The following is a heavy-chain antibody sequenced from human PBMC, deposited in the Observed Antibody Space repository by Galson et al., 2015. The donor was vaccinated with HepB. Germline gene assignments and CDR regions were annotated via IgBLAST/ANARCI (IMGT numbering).Heavy chain of an antibody. V-gene: IGHV3-30-3*01. Sequence: SLRLSCAASGFTFSSYAMHWVRQAPGKGLEWVAVISYDGSNKYYADSVKGRFTISRDNSKNTLYLQMNSLRAEDTAVYYCARNTYYYDSSGYYADWYFDFWGRGTLVTVSS. J-gene: IGHJ2*01. CDR1: GFTFSSYA. CDR2: ISYDGSNK. D-gene: IGHD3-22*01. CDR3: ARNTYYYDSSGYYADWYFDF.